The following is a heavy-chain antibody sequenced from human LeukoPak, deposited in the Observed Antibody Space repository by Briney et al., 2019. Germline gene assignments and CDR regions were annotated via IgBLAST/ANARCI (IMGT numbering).Heavy chain of an antibody. Sequence: ASVKVSCKASGYSFPTYGISWVRQAPGQGLEWMGWISNDNGITNYAPQFQGRVTLDTETYTSTAYMELRNLRSDDTAVYYCARGGFDYYGTGRAFDVWGQGTLVTVSS. V-gene: IGHV1-18*01. CDR2: ISNDNGIT. CDR1: GYSFPTYG. D-gene: IGHD3-10*01. J-gene: IGHJ4*02. CDR3: ARGGFDYYGTGRAFDV.